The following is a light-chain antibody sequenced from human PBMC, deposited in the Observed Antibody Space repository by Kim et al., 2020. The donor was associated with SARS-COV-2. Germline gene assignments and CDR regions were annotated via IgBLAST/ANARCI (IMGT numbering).Light chain of an antibody. J-gene: IGLJ1*01. CDR3: SSYTSSSTSR. CDR1: VSDVGGYNY. Sequence: GTSITISCTGTVSDVGGYNYVSWYQQHPGKAPKLMIYDVSNRPSGVSNRFSGSKSGNTASLTISGLQAEDEADYYCSSYTSSSTSRFGTGTKVTVL. V-gene: IGLV2-14*03. CDR2: DVS.